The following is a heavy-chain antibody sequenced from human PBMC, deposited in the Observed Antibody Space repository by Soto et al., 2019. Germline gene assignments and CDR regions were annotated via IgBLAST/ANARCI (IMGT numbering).Heavy chain of an antibody. V-gene: IGHV3-23*01. CDR2: VSPSGDST. J-gene: IGHJ4*01. CDR1: GVILSTYS. Sequence: DGCMRLSCEASGVILSTYSVPWVRQVPGKGLEWVAAVSPSGDSTYYADSLKGRLTISRDNSKNTVFLQTNSLIADETGLYYCVQGPDDSGQG. CDR3: VQGPDD.